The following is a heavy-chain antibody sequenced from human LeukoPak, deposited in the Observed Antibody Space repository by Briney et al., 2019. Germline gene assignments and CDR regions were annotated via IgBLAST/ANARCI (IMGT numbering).Heavy chain of an antibody. D-gene: IGHD6-13*01. V-gene: IGHV4-4*02. CDR3: ARVAAAAGINAFDI. Sequence: SETLSLTCAVSGGSISSSNWWSWVRQPPGKGLEWIGEFYHSGSTNYNPSLKSRVTISVDKSKNQFSLKLSSVTAADTAVYYCARVAAAAGINAFDIWGQGTMVTVSS. CDR1: GGSISSSNW. CDR2: FYHSGST. J-gene: IGHJ3*02.